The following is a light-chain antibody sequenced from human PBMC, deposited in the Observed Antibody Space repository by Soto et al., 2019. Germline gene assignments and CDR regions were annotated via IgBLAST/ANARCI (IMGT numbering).Light chain of an antibody. V-gene: IGKV3-15*01. CDR3: QQYNNWPWT. CDR2: GAS. CDR1: QSVSSN. Sequence: EFVLTQSPGTLSLSPGERCPLSCMASQSVSSNLAWYQQKPGQSPRLLIYGASTRATGIPARFSGSGSGTEFTITISSLQSEDFAVYYCQQYNNWPWTVGQGTKVEIK. J-gene: IGKJ1*01.